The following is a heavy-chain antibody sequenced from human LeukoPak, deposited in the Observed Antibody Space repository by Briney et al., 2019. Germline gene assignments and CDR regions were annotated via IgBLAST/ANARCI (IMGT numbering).Heavy chain of an antibody. CDR3: ARNRGSGISRLYYFDY. J-gene: IGHJ4*02. Sequence: SETLSLTCAVYGGSFSGYYWSWIRQPPGKGLEWIGEINHSGSTNYNPSLKSRVTISVDTPKNQFSLKLSSVTAADTAVYYCARNRGSGISRLYYFDYWGQGTLVTVSS. V-gene: IGHV4-34*01. D-gene: IGHD3-10*01. CDR1: GGSFSGYY. CDR2: INHSGST.